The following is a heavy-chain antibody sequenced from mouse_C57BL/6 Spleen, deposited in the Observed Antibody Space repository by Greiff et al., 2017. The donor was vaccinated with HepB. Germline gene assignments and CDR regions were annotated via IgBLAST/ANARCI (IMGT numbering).Heavy chain of an antibody. CDR3: ARSSYGSTPYAMDY. CDR2: IYPRSGNT. D-gene: IGHD1-1*01. J-gene: IGHJ4*01. CDR1: GYTFTSYG. V-gene: IGHV1-81*01. Sequence: QVQLQQSGAELARPGASVKLSCKASGYTFTSYGISWVKQRTGQGLEWIGEIYPRSGNTYYNEKFKGKATLTADKSSSTAYMELRSLTSEDSAVYFFARSSYGSTPYAMDYWGQGTSVTVSS.